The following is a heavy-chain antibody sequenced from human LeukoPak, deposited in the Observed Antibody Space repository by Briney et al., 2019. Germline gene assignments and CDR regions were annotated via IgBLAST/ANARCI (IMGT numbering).Heavy chain of an antibody. CDR2: ISGSGGST. CDR3: AKYRYSYGYGGY. CDR1: GFTFSSYA. J-gene: IGHJ4*02. V-gene: IGHV3-23*01. D-gene: IGHD5-18*01. Sequence: AGGSLRLSCAASGFTFSSYAMSWVRQAPGKGLEWVSAISGSGGSTYYADSVKGRFTISRDNSKNTLYLQMNSPRAEDTAVYYCAKYRYSYGYGGYWGQGTLVTVSS.